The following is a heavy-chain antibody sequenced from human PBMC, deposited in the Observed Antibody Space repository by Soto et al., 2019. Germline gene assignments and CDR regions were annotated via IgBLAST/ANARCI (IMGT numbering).Heavy chain of an antibody. CDR2: FYYSGST. V-gene: IGHV4-59*13. D-gene: IGHD3-16*01. CDR1: GGSSSSYY. Sequence: PSETLSLTCTVSGGSSSSYYWRWIRQPPGKGLEWIGYFYYSGSTNYNPSLKSRVTISVDTSKNQFSLKLSSVTAAYTAVYYCARDRGGRHDCYGMDVSGQGTTVTVS. CDR3: ARDRGGRHDCYGMDV. J-gene: IGHJ6*02.